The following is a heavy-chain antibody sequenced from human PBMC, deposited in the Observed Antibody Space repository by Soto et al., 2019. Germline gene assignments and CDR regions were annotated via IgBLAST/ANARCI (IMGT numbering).Heavy chain of an antibody. Sequence: QVQLVQSGAEVKKPGASVKVSCKASGYTFTSYHITWVRQAPGQGLEWMGWISAYNGNTNYAQKRXGRVTMTTHTSTSTAYMTLRSLRSDDTAVYYCARDSPPPREWGQGTLVTVSS. J-gene: IGHJ4*02. CDR1: GYTFTSYH. CDR3: ARDSPPPRE. CDR2: ISAYNGNT. V-gene: IGHV1-18*01.